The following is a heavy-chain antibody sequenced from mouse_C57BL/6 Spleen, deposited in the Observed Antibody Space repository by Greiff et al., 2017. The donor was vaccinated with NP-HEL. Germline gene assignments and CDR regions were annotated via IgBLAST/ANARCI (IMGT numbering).Heavy chain of an antibody. CDR1: GYSFTGYY. CDR2: INPSTGGT. V-gene: IGHV1-42*01. Sequence: VQLQQSGPELVKPGASVKISCKASGYSFTGYYMNWVKQSPEKSLEWIGEINPSTGGTTYNQKFKAKATLTVDKSSSTAYMQLKSLTSEGSAVYYCATERHWGQGTLVTVSA. J-gene: IGHJ3*01. CDR3: ATERH.